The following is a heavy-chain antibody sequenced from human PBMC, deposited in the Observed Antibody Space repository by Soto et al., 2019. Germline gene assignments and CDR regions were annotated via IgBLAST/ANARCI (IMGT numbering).Heavy chain of an antibody. J-gene: IGHJ6*02. Sequence: LSLTCAVYGGSFTDYYWSWIRQPPGKGLEWIGEITHTGGFDSNPSLGSRATISVDTTKNQFSLKLSSVTTADTALYYCARGRQRPSAAYKGHGYYGMDVWGQGTTVTVSS. CDR3: ARGRQRPSAAYKGHGYYGMDV. CDR2: ITHTGGF. V-gene: IGHV4-34*01. CDR1: GGSFTDYY. D-gene: IGHD2-2*01.